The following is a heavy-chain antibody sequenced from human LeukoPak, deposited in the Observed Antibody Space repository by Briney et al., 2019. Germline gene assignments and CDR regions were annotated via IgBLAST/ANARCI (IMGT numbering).Heavy chain of an antibody. Sequence: SETLSLTCAVSGDSISAHYWGWIRQPPGKGLECIGYISYTGGTAYNPSLKSRVTISLDTSKNQFSLDLTSVTAADTAVYFCARHRYGLGMASWGQGTLVIVSS. CDR1: GDSISAHY. CDR3: ARHRYGLGMAS. V-gene: IGHV4-59*08. J-gene: IGHJ5*02. CDR2: ISYTGGT. D-gene: IGHD3-10*01.